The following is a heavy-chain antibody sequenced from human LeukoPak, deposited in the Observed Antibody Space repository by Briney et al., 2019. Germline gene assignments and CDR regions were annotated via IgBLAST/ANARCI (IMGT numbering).Heavy chain of an antibody. Sequence: SETLSLTCNVSGGSISPYYWTWIRQPPGKGLGWIGYIYHTGSPNYNPSLKSRVTILVDTSKNQFSLQLTSVTAADTAVYYCARLRVAVAGTYYMDVWGKGTTVTVSS. CDR2: IYHTGSP. CDR3: ARLRVAVAGTYYMDV. J-gene: IGHJ6*03. D-gene: IGHD6-19*01. CDR1: GGSISPYY. V-gene: IGHV4-59*08.